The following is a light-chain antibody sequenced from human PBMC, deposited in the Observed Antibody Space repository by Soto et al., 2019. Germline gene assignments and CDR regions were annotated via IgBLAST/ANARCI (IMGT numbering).Light chain of an antibody. CDR2: TLS. Sequence: IVMTQTPLYLHVTPGEPASISCRSSPSLLEIDDGNTYLDSYLHKPGQSPQLLIYTLSYPASGVPSRFSGGGSNTKFTLKISKVEAEDVGVYYCMQRKEFPITFGPGTKVDI. CDR1: PSLLEIDDGNTY. J-gene: IGKJ3*01. V-gene: IGKV2-40*01. CDR3: MQRKEFPIT.